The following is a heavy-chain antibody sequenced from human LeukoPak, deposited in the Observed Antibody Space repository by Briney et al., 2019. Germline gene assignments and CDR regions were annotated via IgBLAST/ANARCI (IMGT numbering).Heavy chain of an antibody. CDR1: GGSFSGYY. J-gene: IGHJ4*02. D-gene: IGHD5-24*01. CDR3: ARQSGWLQKSSFDY. V-gene: IGHV4-34*01. CDR2: INHSGST. Sequence: SETLSLTCAVYGGSFSGYYWSWIRQPPGKGLEWIGEINHSGSTNYNPSLKSRVTISVDTSKNQFPLKLSSVTAADTAVYYCARQSGWLQKSSFDYWGQGTLVTVSS.